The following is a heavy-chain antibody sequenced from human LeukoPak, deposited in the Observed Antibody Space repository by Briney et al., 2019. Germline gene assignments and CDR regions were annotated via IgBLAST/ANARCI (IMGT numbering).Heavy chain of an antibody. CDR2: ISYDGGNK. V-gene: IGHV3-30*03. CDR1: GFTFSSND. J-gene: IGHJ3*02. Sequence: GGSLRLSCAASGFTFSSNDIHWVRQAPGKGLEWVVVISYDGGNKYYADSVKGRFAISRDNSKNTLYLQMNSLRADDTAVYYCAVGTHYYDSSGHWGAFDIWGQGTMVTVSS. CDR3: AVGTHYYDSSGHWGAFDI. D-gene: IGHD3-22*01.